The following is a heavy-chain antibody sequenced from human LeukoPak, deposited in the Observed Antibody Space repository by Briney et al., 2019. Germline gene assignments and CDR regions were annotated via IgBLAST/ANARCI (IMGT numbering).Heavy chain of an antibody. CDR3: AKDMGSYGYRYFQH. J-gene: IGHJ1*01. D-gene: IGHD5-18*01. CDR2: ISYDGSNK. V-gene: IGHV3-30*18. Sequence: GRSLRLSCAASGFTFSSYGMHWVRQAPGKGLEWVAVISYDGSNKYYADSVKGRFTISRDNSKNTLYLQMNSLRAEDTAVYYCAKDMGSYGYRYFQHWGQGTLVTVSS. CDR1: GFTFSSYG.